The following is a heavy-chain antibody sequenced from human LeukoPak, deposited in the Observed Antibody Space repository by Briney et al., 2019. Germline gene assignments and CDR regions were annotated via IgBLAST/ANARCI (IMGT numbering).Heavy chain of an antibody. CDR2: INPSGGST. V-gene: IGHV1-46*01. J-gene: IGHJ6*02. D-gene: IGHD2-2*01. Sequence: GASVKVSCTASGYTFTSYYMHWVRQAPGQGLEWMGIINPSGGSTSYAQKFQGRVTMTRDTSTSTVYMELSGLRSEDTAVYYCARGAYCSSTSCPIYYYYGMDVWGQGTTVTVSS. CDR1: GYTFTSYY. CDR3: ARGAYCSSTSCPIYYYYGMDV.